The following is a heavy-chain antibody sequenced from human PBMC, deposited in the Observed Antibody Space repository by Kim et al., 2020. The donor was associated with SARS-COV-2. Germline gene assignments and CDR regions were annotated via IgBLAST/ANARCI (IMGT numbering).Heavy chain of an antibody. Sequence: PRSVEGRFTIYRENAQNSLYLQMNSLRAGDTAVYYCARASGVPYYYYAMDVWGQGTTVTVSS. V-gene: IGHV3-13*01. J-gene: IGHJ6*02. D-gene: IGHD7-27*01. CDR3: ARASGVPYYYYAMDV.